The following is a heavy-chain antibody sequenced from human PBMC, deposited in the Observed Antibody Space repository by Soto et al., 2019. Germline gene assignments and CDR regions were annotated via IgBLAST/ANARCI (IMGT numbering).Heavy chain of an antibody. CDR1: GFSVSGYA. V-gene: IGHV3-23*01. D-gene: IGHD2-8*01. CDR3: TKSRRSVLMVYGFGGMDV. CDR2: ISGSVDGT. Sequence: PGGSLRLSCAASGFSVSGYAMSWVRQAPGKGLEWVSSISGSVDGTYYGDSVKGRFTLSRDTSQKTLYLQMNNLRGEDTAVYFCTKSRRSVLMVYGFGGMDVWGRGTRVTVSS. J-gene: IGHJ6*02.